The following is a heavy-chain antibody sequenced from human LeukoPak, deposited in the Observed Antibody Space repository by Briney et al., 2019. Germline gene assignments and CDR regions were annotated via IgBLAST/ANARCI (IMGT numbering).Heavy chain of an antibody. D-gene: IGHD3-3*01. V-gene: IGHV3-21*01. CDR2: ISSSSSYI. CDR1: GFTFSSYS. Sequence: GGSLRLSCAASGFTFSSYSMNWLRQAPGKGLDWVSSISSSSSYIYYPASVMGRFTISSDNAKKSLYLQMNSFRSEDTAVYYCVRTFSDFWSVPVWFDPWGKGTLVTVSS. CDR3: VRTFSDFWSVPVWFDP. J-gene: IGHJ5*02.